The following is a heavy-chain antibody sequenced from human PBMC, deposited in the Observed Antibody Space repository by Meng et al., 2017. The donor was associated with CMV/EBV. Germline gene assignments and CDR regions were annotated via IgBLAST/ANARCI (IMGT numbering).Heavy chain of an antibody. CDR3: ARGLRGPSLVRGVTHDAFDI. CDR1: GFIFSSYW. J-gene: IGHJ3*02. Sequence: GESLMIPRAASGFIFSSYWMSWVRQAPGKGLEWVANIKQDGSEKYYVDSVKGRFTISSDNAKNSLYLQMNSLRAEDTAVYYCARGLRGPSLVRGVTHDAFDIWGQGTMVTVSS. D-gene: IGHD3-10*01. V-gene: IGHV3-7*01. CDR2: IKQDGSEK.